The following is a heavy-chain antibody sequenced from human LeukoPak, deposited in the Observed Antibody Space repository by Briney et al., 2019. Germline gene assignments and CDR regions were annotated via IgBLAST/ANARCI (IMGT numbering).Heavy chain of an antibody. Sequence: SETLSLTCTVSGGSINNSTYSWGWIRQPPGKGLEWIGSIYYSGISYYNPSLKSRVTISVETSKNQFSLKLRSVTAADTAVYYCARLPPSSPSLWGQGTLVTVSS. CDR3: ARLPPSSPSL. D-gene: IGHD6-6*01. J-gene: IGHJ4*02. CDR1: GGSINNSTYS. CDR2: IYYSGIS. V-gene: IGHV4-39*01.